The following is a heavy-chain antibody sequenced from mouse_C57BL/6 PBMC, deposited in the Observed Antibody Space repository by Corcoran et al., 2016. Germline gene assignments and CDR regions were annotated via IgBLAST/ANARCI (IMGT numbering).Heavy chain of an antibody. CDR3: ARCYDGYSYAMDY. CDR2: IYPGSGNT. Sequence: QVQPQQSGPELVKPGASVKISCKASGYSFTSYYIHWVKQRPGQGLEWIGWIYPGSGNTKYNEKFKGKATLTADTSSSTAYMQLSSLTSEDSAVYYCARCYDGYSYAMDYWGQGTSVTVSS. J-gene: IGHJ4*01. D-gene: IGHD2-3*01. V-gene: IGHV1-66*01. CDR1: GYSFTSYY.